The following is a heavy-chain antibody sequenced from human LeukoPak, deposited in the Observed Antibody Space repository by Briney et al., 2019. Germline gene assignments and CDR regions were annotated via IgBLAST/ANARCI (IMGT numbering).Heavy chain of an antibody. J-gene: IGHJ4*02. V-gene: IGHV3-7*03. CDR1: GLTFSNYW. CDR2: IKHDGSEK. Sequence: GGSLRLSCAASGLTFSNYWMNWVRQTPGKGLEWVANIKHDGSEKYYVDSMKGRFTISRDNAKNSLYLQMNSLRAEDTAVYYCAREKFDYWGQGTLVTVSS. CDR3: AREKFDY.